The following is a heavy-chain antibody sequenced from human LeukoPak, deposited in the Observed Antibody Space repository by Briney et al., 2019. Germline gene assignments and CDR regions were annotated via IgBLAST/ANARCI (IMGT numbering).Heavy chain of an antibody. CDR2: ISYDGSNK. J-gene: IGHJ4*02. V-gene: IGHV3-30*18. D-gene: IGHD5-18*01. Sequence: GGSLRLSCAASGFTFSSYGMHWVRQAPSKGLEWVAVISYDGSNKYYADSVKGRFTISRDNSKNTLYLQMNSLRAEDTAVYYCAKDRRSGYSYGYFDYWGQGTLVTVSS. CDR3: AKDRRSGYSYGYFDY. CDR1: GFTFSSYG.